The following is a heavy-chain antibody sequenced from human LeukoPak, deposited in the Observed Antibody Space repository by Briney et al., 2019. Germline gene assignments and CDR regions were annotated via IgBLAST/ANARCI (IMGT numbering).Heavy chain of an antibody. D-gene: IGHD2-15*01. V-gene: IGHV3-7*01. CDR3: ARGQIGYCSGGSCDGGAFDI. CDR1: GFTFSSYW. J-gene: IGHJ3*02. Sequence: PGGSLRLSCAASGFTFSSYWMSWVRQAPGKGLEWVANIKQDGSEKYYVDSVKGRFTISRDNAKNSLYLQMNSLRAEDTAVYYCARGQIGYCSGGSCDGGAFDIWGQGTMVTVSS. CDR2: IKQDGSEK.